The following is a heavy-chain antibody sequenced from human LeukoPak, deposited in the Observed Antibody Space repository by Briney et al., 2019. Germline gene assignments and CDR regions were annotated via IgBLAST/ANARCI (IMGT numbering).Heavy chain of an antibody. D-gene: IGHD1-20*01. J-gene: IGHJ3*02. CDR2: IYYSGST. CDR3: ARITRFQGNDAFDI. CDR1: GGSLSSGDHY. Sequence: SETLSLTCTVSGGSLSSGDHYWSWIRQPPGKGLEWIAYIYYSGSTYYNPSLKSRVTISVDTSKNQFSLKLSSLTAADTAVYYCARITRFQGNDAFDIWGQGTMVTVSS. V-gene: IGHV4-30-4*01.